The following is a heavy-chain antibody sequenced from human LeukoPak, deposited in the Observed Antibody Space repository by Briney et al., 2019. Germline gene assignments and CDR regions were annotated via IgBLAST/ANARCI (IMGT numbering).Heavy chain of an antibody. CDR3: ARDRYSGSYGLAY. J-gene: IGHJ4*02. Sequence: ASVKVSCKASGYTFTGYHMHWVRQAPGQGLEWMGRINPNSGDTNYAQKFQGRVTITRDTSASTAYMELSSLRSEDTAVYYCARDRYSGSYGLAYWGQGTLVTVSS. V-gene: IGHV1-2*06. CDR1: GYTFTGYH. CDR2: INPNSGDT. D-gene: IGHD1-26*01.